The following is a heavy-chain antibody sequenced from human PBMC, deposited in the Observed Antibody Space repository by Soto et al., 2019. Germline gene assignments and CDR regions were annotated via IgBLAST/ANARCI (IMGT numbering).Heavy chain of an antibody. CDR3: ASRGSGSYCDY. Sequence: EVQLLESGGGLVQPGGSLRLSCAASGFTFSSYAMRWVRQAPGKGLEWVSAISGSADSTYYADSVKGRFTISRDNSKNTLYLQMNGRRPEDTAVYYCASRGSGSYCDYWGQGTLVTVSS. D-gene: IGHD1-26*01. V-gene: IGHV3-23*01. CDR1: GFTFSSYA. CDR2: ISGSADST. J-gene: IGHJ4*02.